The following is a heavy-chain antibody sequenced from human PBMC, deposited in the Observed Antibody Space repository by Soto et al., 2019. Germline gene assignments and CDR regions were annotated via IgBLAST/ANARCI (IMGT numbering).Heavy chain of an antibody. CDR1: GYNFTSYW. CDR2: IYPGDYES. D-gene: IGHD6-19*01. V-gene: IGHV5-51*01. CDR3: ARQGEAVAGPYYYYGMDV. Sequence: PGVSMRISCKGSGYNFTSYWIGWVRTMPGKGLEWMGIIYPGDYESRYSPSFEGQVNISADKSINTAYLQWSSLEASDTAMYYCARQGEAVAGPYYYYGMDVWGQGTTVTVSS. J-gene: IGHJ6*02.